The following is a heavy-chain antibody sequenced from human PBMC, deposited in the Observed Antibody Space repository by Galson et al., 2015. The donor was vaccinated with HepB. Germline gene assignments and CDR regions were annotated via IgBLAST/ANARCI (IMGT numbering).Heavy chain of an antibody. D-gene: IGHD5-18*01. J-gene: IGHJ6*03. CDR2: ISYDGSNK. CDR3: AKDSTEIQLWLPDYYYYYMDV. Sequence: SLRLSCAASGFTFSSYGMHWVRQAPGKGLEWVAVISYDGSNKYYADSVKGRFTISRDNSKNTLYLQMNSLRAEDTAVYYCAKDSTEIQLWLPDYYYYYMDVWGKGTTVTVSS. V-gene: IGHV3-30*18. CDR1: GFTFSSYG.